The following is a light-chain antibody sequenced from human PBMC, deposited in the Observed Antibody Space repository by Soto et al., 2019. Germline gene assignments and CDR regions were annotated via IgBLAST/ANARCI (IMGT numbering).Light chain of an antibody. CDR1: QSVSSY. CDR3: QQRSNWPPT. V-gene: IGKV3-11*01. CDR2: DAS. J-gene: IGKJ4*01. Sequence: EIVLTQSPATLSLSPGERATLSCRVSQSVSSYLAWYQQKPGQAPRLLIYDASNRATGIPARFSGSGSGTDFTLSVSRLEPEDFAVYYCQQRSNWPPTFGGGTKVEIK.